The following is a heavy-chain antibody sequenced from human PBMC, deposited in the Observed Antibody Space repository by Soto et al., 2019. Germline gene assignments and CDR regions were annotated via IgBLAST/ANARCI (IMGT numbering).Heavy chain of an antibody. D-gene: IGHD3-22*01. CDR3: ARDRKSITMIVVADRVGMDV. CDR1: GYTFTGYY. J-gene: IGHJ6*02. V-gene: IGHV1-2*04. CDR2: TNPNSGGT. Sequence: ASVKVSCKASGYTFTGYYMHWVRQAPGQGLEWMGWTNPNSGGTNYAQKFQGWVTMTRDTSISTAYMELSRLRSDDTAVYYCARDRKSITMIVVADRVGMDVWGQGTTVTVSS.